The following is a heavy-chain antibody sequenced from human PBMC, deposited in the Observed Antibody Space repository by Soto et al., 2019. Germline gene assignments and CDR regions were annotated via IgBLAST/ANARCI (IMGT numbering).Heavy chain of an antibody. CDR2: ISGNGRII. CDR1: GFIFSDYY. J-gene: IGHJ4*02. D-gene: IGHD4-17*01. Sequence: GGXQRLSCATSGFIFSDYYMHWIRQAPGKGLEWISYISGNGRIIQYADSAKGRFTISRDNAQNSLYLQMNSLRAEDTALYFCARDFDADSRTDFDYWGQGTLVTVSS. V-gene: IGHV3-11*01. CDR3: ARDFDADSRTDFDY.